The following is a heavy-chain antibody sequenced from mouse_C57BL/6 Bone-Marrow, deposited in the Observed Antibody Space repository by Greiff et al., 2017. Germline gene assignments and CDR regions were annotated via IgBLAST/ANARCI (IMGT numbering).Heavy chain of an antibody. CDR2: ISDGGSYT. D-gene: IGHD1-1*01. Sequence: EVMLVDSGGGLVKPGGSLKLSCAASGFTFSSYAMSWVRQTPEKRLEWVATISDGGSYTYYPDNVKGRFTISRDNAKNNLYLQMSHLKSEDTAMYYCARESITTVVASYAMDYWGQGTSVTVSS. CDR1: GFTFSSYA. J-gene: IGHJ4*01. CDR3: ARESITTVVASYAMDY. V-gene: IGHV5-4*01.